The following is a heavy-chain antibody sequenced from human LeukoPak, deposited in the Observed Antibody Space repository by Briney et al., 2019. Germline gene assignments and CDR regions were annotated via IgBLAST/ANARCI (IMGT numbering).Heavy chain of an antibody. Sequence: GRSLRLSCAASGFTFSSYAMHWVRQAPGKGLEWVAVISYDGSNKYYADSVKGRFTISRDNSKNTLYLQMNSLRAEDTAVYYCAREGYSSSWYNPESEALDIWGQGTVVTVSS. J-gene: IGHJ3*02. CDR1: GFTFSSYA. CDR3: AREGYSSSWYNPESEALDI. D-gene: IGHD6-13*01. V-gene: IGHV3-30-3*01. CDR2: ISYDGSNK.